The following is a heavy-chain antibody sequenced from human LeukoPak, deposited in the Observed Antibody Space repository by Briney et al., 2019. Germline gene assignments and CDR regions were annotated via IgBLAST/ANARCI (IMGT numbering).Heavy chain of an antibody. CDR3: AREDCSGGSCYSRFDY. CDR2: IIPIFGTA. J-gene: IGHJ4*02. V-gene: IGHV1-69*13. D-gene: IGHD2-15*01. CDR1: GGTFSSYA. Sequence: SVKVSCKASGGTFSSYATSWVRQAPGQGLEWMGGIIPIFGTANYAQKFQGRVTITADESTSTAYMELSSLRSEDTAVYYCAREDCSGGSCYSRFDYWGQGTLVTVSS.